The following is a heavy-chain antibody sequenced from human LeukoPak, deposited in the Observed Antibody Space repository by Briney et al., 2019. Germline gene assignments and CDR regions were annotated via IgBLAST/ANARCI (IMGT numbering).Heavy chain of an antibody. V-gene: IGHV1-18*01. CDR3: ARAGHDILTGYYPDY. Sequence: ASVKVSCKASGYTFTSYGISWVRQAPGQGREWMGWISAYNGNTNYAQKLQGRVTMTTDTSTSTAYMELRSLRSADTAVYYCARAGHDILTGYYPDYWGQGPLVTVSS. D-gene: IGHD3-9*01. CDR2: ISAYNGNT. CDR1: GYTFTSYG. J-gene: IGHJ4*02.